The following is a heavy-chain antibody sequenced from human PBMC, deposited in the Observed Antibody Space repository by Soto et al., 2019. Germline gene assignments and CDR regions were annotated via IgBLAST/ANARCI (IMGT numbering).Heavy chain of an antibody. CDR1: GFTFSSYA. J-gene: IGHJ4*02. V-gene: IGHV3-23*01. CDR3: ARDYYGPSGYQTFDY. CDR2: IGGSGGST. Sequence: PGGSLRLSCAASGFTFSSYAMSWVRQAPGKGLGWVSAIGGSGGSTYYADSVKGRFTISRDNSKDSVYLQMNSVRADDTAVYYCARDYYGPSGYQTFDYWGQATLVTVSS. D-gene: IGHD3-22*01.